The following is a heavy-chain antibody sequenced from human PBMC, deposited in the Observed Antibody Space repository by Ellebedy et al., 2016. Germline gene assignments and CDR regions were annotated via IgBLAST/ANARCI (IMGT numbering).Heavy chain of an antibody. J-gene: IGHJ6*02. CDR1: GYTFTSYY. CDR2: INPSGGST. D-gene: IGHD3-22*01. V-gene: IGHV1-46*04. Sequence: ASVKVSCKASGYTFTSYYMHWVRQAPGQGLEWMGIINPSGGSTSYAQKLQGRVTMTRDTSTSTVYMELSSLRSEDTAVYYCARDREGIVVGTPYYYYYGMDVWGQGTTVTVSS. CDR3: ARDREGIVVGTPYYYYYGMDV.